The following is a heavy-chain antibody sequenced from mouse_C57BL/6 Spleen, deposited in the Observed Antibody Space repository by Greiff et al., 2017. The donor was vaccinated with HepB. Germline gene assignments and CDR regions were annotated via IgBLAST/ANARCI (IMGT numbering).Heavy chain of an antibody. J-gene: IGHJ4*01. Sequence: EVKLMESGGDLVKPGGSLKLSCAASGFTFSSYGMSWVRQTPDKRLEWVATISSGGSYTYYPDSVKGRFTISRDNAKNTLYLQMSSLKSEDTAMYYCARLEVSAMDYWGQGTSVTVSS. D-gene: IGHD2-13*01. V-gene: IGHV5-6*01. CDR1: GFTFSSYG. CDR2: ISSGGSYT. CDR3: ARLEVSAMDY.